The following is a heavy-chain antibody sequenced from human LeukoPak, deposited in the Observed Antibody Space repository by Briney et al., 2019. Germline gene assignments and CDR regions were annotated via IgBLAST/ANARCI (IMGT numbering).Heavy chain of an antibody. D-gene: IGHD1-26*01. CDR3: ARGVVGTTSNYYFDY. Sequence: SETLSLTCTVSGGSISSYYWSWIRQPPGKGLEWIGYIYYSGSTNYNPSLKSRVTISVDTSKNQFSLKLSSVTAADTAVYYCARGVVGTTSNYYFDYWGQGTLVTVSS. CDR2: IYYSGST. CDR1: GGSISSYY. V-gene: IGHV4-59*01. J-gene: IGHJ4*02.